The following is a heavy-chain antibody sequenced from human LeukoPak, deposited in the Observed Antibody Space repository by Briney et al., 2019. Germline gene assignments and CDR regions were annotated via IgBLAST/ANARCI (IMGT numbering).Heavy chain of an antibody. CDR2: ISSSSSYI. Sequence: GGSLRLSCAASGFTFSSYSMNWVRQAPGKGLEWVSSISSSSSYIYYADSVKGGFTISRDNAKNSLYLQMNSLRAEDTAVYYCAKAFTVPRSLFDPWGQGTLVTVSS. J-gene: IGHJ5*02. D-gene: IGHD3-10*01. V-gene: IGHV3-21*04. CDR3: AKAFTVPRSLFDP. CDR1: GFTFSSYS.